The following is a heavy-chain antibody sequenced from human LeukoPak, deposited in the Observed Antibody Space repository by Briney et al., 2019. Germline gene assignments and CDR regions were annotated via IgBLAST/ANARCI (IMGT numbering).Heavy chain of an antibody. CDR1: GGSINNYY. J-gene: IGHJ4*02. CDR3: ARGGDYGDLRYFDY. Sequence: SETLSLTCTVSGGSINNYYWSWIRQPPGKGLEWIGYIYYRGSTNYNPFLKSRVTFSVDTSKNQFSLKLNSVTAADTAVYYCARGGDYGDLRYFDYWGQGTLVTVSS. CDR2: IYYRGST. D-gene: IGHD4-17*01. V-gene: IGHV4-59*01.